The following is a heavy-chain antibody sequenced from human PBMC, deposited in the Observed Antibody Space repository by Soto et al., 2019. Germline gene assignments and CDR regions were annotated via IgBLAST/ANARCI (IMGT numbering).Heavy chain of an antibody. CDR2: IYYSGST. CDR3: ARHNYGSGSTYCDY. D-gene: IGHD3-10*01. CDR1: GGSISSYY. Sequence: QVQLQESGPGLVKPSETLSLTCTVSGGSISSYYWSWIRQPPGKGLEWIGYIYYSGSTNYNPSLNIRVTKSVDTSKNQFSLKLNSMTAADTAVYYCARHNYGSGSTYCDYWGQGTLVTVSS. V-gene: IGHV4-59*08. J-gene: IGHJ4*02.